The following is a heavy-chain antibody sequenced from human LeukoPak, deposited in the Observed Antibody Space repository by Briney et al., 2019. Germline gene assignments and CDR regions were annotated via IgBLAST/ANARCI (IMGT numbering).Heavy chain of an antibody. CDR2: INPNSGGT. Sequence: ASVKVSCKASGYTFTSYAMNWVRQAPGQGLEWMGWINPNSGGTNYAQKVQGRVTMTRDTSISTAYMELSRLRSDDTAVYYCARELRGIFDYWGQGTLVTVSS. D-gene: IGHD3-16*01. CDR1: GYTFTSYA. CDR3: ARELRGIFDY. V-gene: IGHV1-2*02. J-gene: IGHJ4*02.